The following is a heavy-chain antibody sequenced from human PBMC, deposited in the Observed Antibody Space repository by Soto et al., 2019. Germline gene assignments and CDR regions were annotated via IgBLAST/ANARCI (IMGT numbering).Heavy chain of an antibody. J-gene: IGHJ5*02. V-gene: IGHV1-69*15. CDR3: AKDGGREGSFGNWFDP. CDR1: GGTFSNYA. D-gene: IGHD2-15*01. CDR2: IIPIFGTT. Sequence: QVQLVQSGAEVKKPGSSVKVSCKASGGTFSNYAITWVRQAPGQGLEWLGRIIPIFGTTDYAQKFQGRVTSTADESTTTAYMELSSLRSDDTAVYYCAKDGGREGSFGNWFDPWGQGTLVTVSS.